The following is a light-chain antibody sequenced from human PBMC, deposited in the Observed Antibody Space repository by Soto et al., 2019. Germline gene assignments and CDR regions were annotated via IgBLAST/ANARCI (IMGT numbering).Light chain of an antibody. J-gene: IGKJ4*01. CDR3: QQYYSYPLT. V-gene: IGKV1-8*01. CDR2: AAS. CDR1: QGISRY. Sequence: AIRMTQSPSSFSTSTGDRVTITCRASQGISRYLAWYQQKPGKAPKLLICAASTLQSGVSSRFIGSGSGTDFTLPISCRQSEDFATYYCQQYYSYPLTFGGGTKVEIK.